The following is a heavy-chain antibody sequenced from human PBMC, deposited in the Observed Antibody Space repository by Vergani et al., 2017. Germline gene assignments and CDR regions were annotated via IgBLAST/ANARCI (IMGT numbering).Heavy chain of an antibody. J-gene: IGHJ4*02. V-gene: IGHV7-4-1*02. Sequence: QEQLVQSGSELKKPGASVKVSCKASGYSFNNYAIHWVRQAPGQGLEWMGWINPTTGNPTYARALTGRFVFSLDTSVSTAYLQISSLKAEDTAVYYCAREDYGDGTGNRYFDYWGQGTLVTVSS. CDR2: INPTTGNP. CDR1: GYSFNNYA. CDR3: AREDYGDGTGNRYFDY. D-gene: IGHD4-17*01.